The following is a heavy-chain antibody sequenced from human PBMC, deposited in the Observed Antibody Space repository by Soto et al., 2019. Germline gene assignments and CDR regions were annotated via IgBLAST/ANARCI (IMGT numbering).Heavy chain of an antibody. CDR2: INSDGSST. V-gene: IGHV3-74*01. J-gene: IGHJ6*03. D-gene: IGHD5-12*01. CDR3: ARGIYDNRYYYYYYMDV. CDR1: GFTFSSYW. Sequence: PGGSLRLSCAASGFTFSSYWMHWVRQAPGKGLVWVSRINSDGSSTSYADSVKGRFTISRDNAKNTLYLQMNSLRAEDTAVYYCARGIYDNRYYYYYYMDVWGKGTTVTVSS.